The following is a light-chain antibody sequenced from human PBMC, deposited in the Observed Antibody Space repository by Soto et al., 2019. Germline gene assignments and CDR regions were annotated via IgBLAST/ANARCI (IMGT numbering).Light chain of an antibody. CDR3: QQYNNWIT. CDR2: GAF. J-gene: IGKJ5*01. V-gene: IGKV3D-15*01. CDR1: PSVTNF. Sequence: PGERATLSCRASPSVTNFLAWYQQKPGQAPRLLIYGAFNRATGIPARFSGSWSGTEFTLTISSLQSEDFAVYYCQQYNNWITFGQGTRLEIK.